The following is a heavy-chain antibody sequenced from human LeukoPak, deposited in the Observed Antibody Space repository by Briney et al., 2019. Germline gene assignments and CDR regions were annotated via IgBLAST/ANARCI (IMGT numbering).Heavy chain of an antibody. D-gene: IGHD2-2*01. V-gene: IGHV1-18*01. CDR3: ASGYYSSTSKLYYYGMDV. CDR2: ISAYNGNT. Sequence: ASVKVSCKASGYTFTSYGISWVRQAPGQRLEWMGWISAYNGNTNYAQKLQGRVTMTTDTSTSTAYMELRSLRSDDTAVYYCASGYYSSTSKLYYYGMDVWGQGTTVTVSS. CDR1: GYTFTSYG. J-gene: IGHJ6*02.